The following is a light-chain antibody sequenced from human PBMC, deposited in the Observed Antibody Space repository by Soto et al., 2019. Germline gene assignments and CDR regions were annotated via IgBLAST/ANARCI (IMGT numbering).Light chain of an antibody. CDR2: DVS. J-gene: IGLJ1*01. CDR3: SSYTRSSTYV. CDR1: SSDVGGYNS. Sequence: QSALTQPASVSGSPGQSITISCTGTSSDVGGYNSVSWYQQHPGKAPKLMIYDVSNRPSGVSNRFSGSKSGNTASLTISGLQAEDEADYYCSSYTRSSTYVFGTGNKVTVL. V-gene: IGLV2-14*01.